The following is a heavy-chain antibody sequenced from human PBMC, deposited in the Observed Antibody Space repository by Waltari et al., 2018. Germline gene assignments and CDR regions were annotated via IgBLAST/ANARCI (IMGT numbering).Heavy chain of an antibody. CDR3: ARSRVLAVAGTRVFSIGY. J-gene: IGHJ4*02. Sequence: QVQLVQSGAEVKKPGASVKVSCKASGYTFTSYAMHWVRQAPGQRLEWMGWINAGNGNTKYSQKFQGRVTITRDTSASTAYMELSSLRSEDTAVYYCARSRVLAVAGTRVFSIGYWGQGTLVTVSS. CDR2: INAGNGNT. CDR1: GYTFTSYA. V-gene: IGHV1-3*01. D-gene: IGHD6-19*01.